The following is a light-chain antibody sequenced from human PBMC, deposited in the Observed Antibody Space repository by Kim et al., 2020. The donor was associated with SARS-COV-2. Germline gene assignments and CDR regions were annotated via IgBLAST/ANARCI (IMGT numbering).Light chain of an antibody. CDR3: QQSYSTPLT. CDR2: AAP. CDR1: QSISNY. Sequence: DIQMAQSPTSLSASVGDRVTITCRASQSISNYLNWYQQKPGKAPKLLIYAAPSLQSGVPSRFTSSGSGTDFTLTISSLQPEDFATYYCQQSYSTPLTFGGGTKVDIK. J-gene: IGKJ4*01. V-gene: IGKV1-39*01.